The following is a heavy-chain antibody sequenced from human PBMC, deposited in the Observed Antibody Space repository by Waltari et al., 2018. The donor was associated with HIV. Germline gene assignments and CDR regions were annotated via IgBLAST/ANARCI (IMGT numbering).Heavy chain of an antibody. CDR1: GFTFSDYW. D-gene: IGHD3-10*01. Sequence: EMQLVESGGGLVQPGGSLRLSCATSGFTFSDYWFHWVRQVQGKGPGWVSGISNYGTTIDYADSVKGRFTISRDDAKCTLYLHMASVRVGDSAMYYCAADLAGPRDHWGQGTLVTVSS. CDR3: AADLAGPRDH. CDR2: ISNYGTTI. V-gene: IGHV3-74*01. J-gene: IGHJ4*02.